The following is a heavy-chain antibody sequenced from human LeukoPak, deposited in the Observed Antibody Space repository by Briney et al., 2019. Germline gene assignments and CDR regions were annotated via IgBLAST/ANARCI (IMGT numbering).Heavy chain of an antibody. Sequence: GGSLRLSCAASGFTFSNYAMTWVRQAPGKGLEWVSAISGSGGSTYYADSVKGRFTISRDNSKNTLYLQMNSLRAEDTAVYYCSKPLRTVTTFWGFDYWGQGTLVTVSS. CDR2: ISGSGGST. CDR1: GFTFSNYA. V-gene: IGHV3-23*01. D-gene: IGHD4-17*01. CDR3: SKPLRTVTTFWGFDY. J-gene: IGHJ4*02.